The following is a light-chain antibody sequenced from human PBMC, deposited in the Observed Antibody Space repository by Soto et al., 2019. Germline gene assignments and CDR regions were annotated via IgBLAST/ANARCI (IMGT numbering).Light chain of an antibody. Sequence: QSALTQPASVSGSPGQSITISCTGTSSDIGTYNFVSWYQQHPGKAPKLMLYNVNIRPSGVSNCFSGYNSGNAAPRTIARLPGEDADDYYCTSCTTSTAMIFGGGTKVTVL. CDR3: TSCTTSTAMI. J-gene: IGLJ2*01. CDR1: SSDIGTYNF. V-gene: IGLV2-14*03. CDR2: NVN.